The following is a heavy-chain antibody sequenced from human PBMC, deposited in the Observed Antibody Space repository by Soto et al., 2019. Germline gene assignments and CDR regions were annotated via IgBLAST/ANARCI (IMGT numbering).Heavy chain of an antibody. Sequence: ASVKVSCKVSGYTLTELSMHWVRQAPGKGLEWMGGFDPEDGETIYAQKFQGRVTMTEDTSTDTAYMELSSLRSEDTAVYYCAKDPNICSAGNCYFEGSFDYWGQGTLVTVSS. D-gene: IGHD2-15*01. CDR2: FDPEDGET. V-gene: IGHV1-24*01. J-gene: IGHJ4*02. CDR1: GYTLTELS. CDR3: AKDPNICSAGNCYFEGSFDY.